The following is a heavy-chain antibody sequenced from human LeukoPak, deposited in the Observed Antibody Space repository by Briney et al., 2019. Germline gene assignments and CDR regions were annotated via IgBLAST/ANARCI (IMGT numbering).Heavy chain of an antibody. CDR1: GGSISSGHSS. D-gene: IGHD1-26*01. Sequence: SQTLSLTCAVSGGSISSGHSSWNWFRQPPGKGPEWIGYIYHSGSTYYNPSLKSRVAISVDRSKNQFSLKLRSVTAADTALYYCARGGTAFDIWGQGTMVTVSS. J-gene: IGHJ3*02. CDR3: ARGGTAFDI. V-gene: IGHV4-30-2*01. CDR2: IYHSGST.